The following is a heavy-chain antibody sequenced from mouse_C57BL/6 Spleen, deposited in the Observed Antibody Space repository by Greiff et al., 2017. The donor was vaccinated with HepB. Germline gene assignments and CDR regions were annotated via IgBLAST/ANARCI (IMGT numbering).Heavy chain of an antibody. V-gene: IGHV3-6*01. CDR3: AREGDSSGYGFAY. Sequence: EVQRVESGPGLVKPSQSLSLTCSVTGYSITSGYYWNWIRQFPGNKLEWMGYISYDGSNNYNPSLKNRISITRDTSKNQFFLKLNSVTTEDTATYYCAREGDSSGYGFAYWGQGTLVTVSA. D-gene: IGHD3-2*02. CDR1: GYSITSGYY. J-gene: IGHJ3*01. CDR2: ISYDGSN.